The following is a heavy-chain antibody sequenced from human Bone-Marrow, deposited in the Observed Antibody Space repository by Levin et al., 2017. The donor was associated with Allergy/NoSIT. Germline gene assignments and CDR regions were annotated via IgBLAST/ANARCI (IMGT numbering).Heavy chain of an antibody. V-gene: IGHV3-30*18. CDR1: GFTFSSYG. D-gene: IGHD4-23*01. CDR3: AKEMSYFNGGNSYYYYYGMDV. CDR2: ISYDGSNK. Sequence: GGSLRLSCAASGFTFSSYGIHWVRQAPGKGLEWVAVISYDGSNKYYADSVKGRFTISRDNSKNTLYLQMNSLRAEDTAVYYCAKEMSYFNGGNSYYYYYGMDVWGQGTTVTVSS. J-gene: IGHJ6*02.